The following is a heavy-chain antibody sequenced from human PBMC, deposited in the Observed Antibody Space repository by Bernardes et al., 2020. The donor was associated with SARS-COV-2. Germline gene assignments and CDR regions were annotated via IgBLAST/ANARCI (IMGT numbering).Heavy chain of an antibody. V-gene: IGHV1-18*01. D-gene: IGHD6-13*01. CDR3: ASGDAAAGRGTNGMDF. Sequence: APVKVSCKGSGYNLYSYVITWVRQAPGQGLEWVGRISTYNNKADYAQSLQGRVTMTADIPTATAYLELKTLRRNDTAVYFCASGDAAAGRGTNGMDFWGQGTLVTVSS. J-gene: IGHJ4*02. CDR2: ISTYNNKA. CDR1: GYNLYSYV.